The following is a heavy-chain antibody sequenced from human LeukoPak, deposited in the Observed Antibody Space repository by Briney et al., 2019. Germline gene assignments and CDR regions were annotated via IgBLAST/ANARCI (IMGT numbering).Heavy chain of an antibody. V-gene: IGHV3-15*01. CDR3: ATDGYCSGGSCYSYDN. D-gene: IGHD2-15*01. Sequence: GGSLRLSCAASEFTFSNAWMSWVRQAPGKGLEWVGRIKSKTEGGTTDYAAPVKGRFTISRDDSKSTLYLQMNSLKTEDTAVYYCATDGYCSGGSCYSYDNWGQGTLVTVSS. CDR2: IKSKTEGGTT. J-gene: IGHJ4*02. CDR1: EFTFSNAW.